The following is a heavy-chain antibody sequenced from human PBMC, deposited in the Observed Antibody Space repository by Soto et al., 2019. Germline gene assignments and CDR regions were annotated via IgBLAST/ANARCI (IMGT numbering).Heavy chain of an antibody. J-gene: IGHJ4*02. Sequence: ESGGGVVQSGRSLRLSCAASGFTFSSYVMHWVRQAPGKGLEWVAVISYDGSNRYYADSVKGRFTISRDNSKNTLYLQMNSMRAEDTAVYYCAKGEAVATTLPPIGYWGQGILVTVSS. D-gene: IGHD5-12*01. V-gene: IGHV3-30*18. CDR1: GFTFSSYV. CDR3: AKGEAVATTLPPIGY. CDR2: ISYDGSNR.